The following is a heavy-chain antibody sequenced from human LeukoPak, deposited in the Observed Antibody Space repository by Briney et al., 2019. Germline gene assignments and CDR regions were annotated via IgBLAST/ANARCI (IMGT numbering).Heavy chain of an antibody. Sequence: SETLPLTCTVSGGSISSSSYYWGWIRQPPGKGLEWIGSIYYSGSTYYNPSLKSRVTISVDTSKNQFSLKLSSVTAADTAVYYCAREYSSSSEGWFDPWGQGTLVTVSS. D-gene: IGHD6-6*01. CDR3: AREYSSSSEGWFDP. CDR1: GGSISSSSYY. V-gene: IGHV4-39*07. J-gene: IGHJ5*02. CDR2: IYYSGST.